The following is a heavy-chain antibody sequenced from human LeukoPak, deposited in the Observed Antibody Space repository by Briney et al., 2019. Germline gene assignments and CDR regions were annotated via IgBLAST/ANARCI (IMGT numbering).Heavy chain of an antibody. J-gene: IGHJ5*02. D-gene: IGHD6-19*01. Sequence: PGGSLRLSCAASGFTFSSYAMHWVRQAPGKGLEWVAVISYDGSNKYYADSVKGRFTISRDNSTNTLYLQMNSLRAEDTAVYYCARDARMGVAENWFDPWGQGTLVRVPS. CDR3: ARDARMGVAENWFDP. V-gene: IGHV3-30-3*01. CDR1: GFTFSSYA. CDR2: ISYDGSNK.